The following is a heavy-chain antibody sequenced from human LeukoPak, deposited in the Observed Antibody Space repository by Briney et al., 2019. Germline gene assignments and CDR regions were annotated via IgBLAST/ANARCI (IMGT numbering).Heavy chain of an antibody. V-gene: IGHV3-53*01. J-gene: IGHJ4*02. CDR3: ARGVAVASREFDY. Sequence: GGSLRLSCAASGFTVGSNYMNWVRQAPGKGLEWVSVIYSGGSTYYADSVKGRFTISRDNSKNTLYLQMNSLRAEDTAVYYCARGVAVASREFDYWGQGTLVTVSS. D-gene: IGHD6-19*01. CDR1: GFTVGSNY. CDR2: IYSGGST.